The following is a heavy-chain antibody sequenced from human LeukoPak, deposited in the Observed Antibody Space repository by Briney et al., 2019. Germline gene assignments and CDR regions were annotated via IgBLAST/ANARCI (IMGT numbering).Heavy chain of an antibody. V-gene: IGHV3-48*02. CDR3: ARGRYLTDY. Sequence: GGSLRLSCAASGFTFSSNSMNWVRQAPGKGLERLSYITSGSNTIYYADSVKGRFTVSRDNAKNSLYLQMNSLRDEDTAVYYCARGRYLTDYWGQGTPVTVSS. D-gene: IGHD1-20*01. CDR2: ITSGSNTI. CDR1: GFTFSSNS. J-gene: IGHJ4*02.